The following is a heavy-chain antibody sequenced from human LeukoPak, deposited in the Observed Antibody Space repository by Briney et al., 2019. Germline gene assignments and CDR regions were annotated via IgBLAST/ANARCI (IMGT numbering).Heavy chain of an antibody. CDR3: VRGASHLAY. CDR1: GFTFSSYA. Sequence: GGSLRLSCAASGFTFSSYAMHWVRQAPGKGLEWVAVISYDGSNKYYADSVKGRFTISRDNSNSTLFLQMNSLRGDDTAVYYCVRGASHLAYWGQGTLVTASS. V-gene: IGHV3-30-3*01. J-gene: IGHJ4*02. D-gene: IGHD4/OR15-4a*01. CDR2: ISYDGSNK.